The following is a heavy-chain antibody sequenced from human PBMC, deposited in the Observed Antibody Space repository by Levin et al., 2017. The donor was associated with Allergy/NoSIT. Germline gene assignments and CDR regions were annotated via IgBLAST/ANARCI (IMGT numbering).Heavy chain of an antibody. J-gene: IGHJ4*02. CDR1: GFTFSGST. CDR2: IRSKTNTYAT. D-gene: IGHD2-15*01. V-gene: IGHV3-73*01. Sequence: PGGSLRLSCAASGFTFSGSTMHWVRQASGKGLEWVGRIRSKTNTYATAYAASVKGRFTISRDDSKNTAYLQMNSLKTEDTAVYYCRASYCSDGICYFDYWGQGTLVTVSS. CDR3: RASYCSDGICYFDY.